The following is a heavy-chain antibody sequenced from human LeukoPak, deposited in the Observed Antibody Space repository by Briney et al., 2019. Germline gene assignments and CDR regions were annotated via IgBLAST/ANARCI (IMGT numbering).Heavy chain of an antibody. CDR3: ARLVATIDY. V-gene: IGHV3-48*04. CDR2: ISSSGSTI. Sequence: GGSLRLSCAASGFTFRSYSMNWVRHAPGKGVEWVSYISSSGSTIYYADSVKGRYTISRDNAKNTLYLQMNSLRAEDTSVYYCARLVATIDYWGQGTLVTVSS. D-gene: IGHD5-12*01. J-gene: IGHJ4*02. CDR1: GFTFRSYS.